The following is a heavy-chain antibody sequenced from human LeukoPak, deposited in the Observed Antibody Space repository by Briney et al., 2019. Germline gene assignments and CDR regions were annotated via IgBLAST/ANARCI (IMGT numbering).Heavy chain of an antibody. V-gene: IGHV3-23*01. CDR1: GSTFSSYA. CDR3: AKSRGYSGYECSDY. J-gene: IGHJ4*02. Sequence: PGGSLRLSCAASGSTFSSYAMSWVRQAPGKGLEWVSAISGSGSTTYYADSVKGRFTISRDNSKNTLYLQISSLRAEDTAVYYCAKSRGYSGYECSDYWGQGTLVTVSS. D-gene: IGHD5-12*01. CDR2: ISGSGSTT.